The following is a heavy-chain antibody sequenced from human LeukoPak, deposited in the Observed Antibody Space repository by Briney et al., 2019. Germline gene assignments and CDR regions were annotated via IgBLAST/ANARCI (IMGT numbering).Heavy chain of an antibody. J-gene: IGHJ4*02. Sequence: GASVKVSCKASGYTFTNYHVHWVRQAPGQGLEWMGIINPSGGTTTYAQKLQGRVTMTRDTSTTIVYMELSSLTSEDTAVYYCARDTPYYGSGLDYGGNFDYWGQGTLVTVSS. CDR2: INPSGGTT. V-gene: IGHV1-46*04. D-gene: IGHD3-10*01. CDR3: ARDTPYYGSGLDYGGNFDY. CDR1: GYTFTNYH.